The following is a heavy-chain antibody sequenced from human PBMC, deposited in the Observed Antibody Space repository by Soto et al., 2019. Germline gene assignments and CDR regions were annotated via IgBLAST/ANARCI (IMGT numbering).Heavy chain of an antibody. V-gene: IGHV3-30*18. CDR3: AKEGGSYYRGYYGMDV. CDR2: ISYDGSNK. D-gene: IGHD1-26*01. CDR1: GFTFSRYG. Sequence: QVQLVESGGGVVQPGRSLRLSCAASGFTFSRYGMHWVRQAPGKGLAWVAVISYDGSNKYYADSVKGRFTISRDNSKNTLYLQMNSLRAEDTAVYYCAKEGGSYYRGYYGMDVWGQGTTVTVSS. J-gene: IGHJ6*02.